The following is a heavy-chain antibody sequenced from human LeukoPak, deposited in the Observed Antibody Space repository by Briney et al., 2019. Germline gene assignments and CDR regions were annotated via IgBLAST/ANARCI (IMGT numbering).Heavy chain of an antibody. CDR1: NGSISGYY. D-gene: IGHD3-16*01. V-gene: IGHV4-4*09. CDR2: IYSGGST. Sequence: SETLSLTCSVSNGSISGYYWSWIRQPPGQTLEWIRYIYSGGSTNYNPSLQSRVTMSVDTSMNQFSLRLSSVTAADTAIYYCARFTYTTRPSDVWGKGTTVTVSS. CDR3: ARFTYTTRPSDV. J-gene: IGHJ6*04.